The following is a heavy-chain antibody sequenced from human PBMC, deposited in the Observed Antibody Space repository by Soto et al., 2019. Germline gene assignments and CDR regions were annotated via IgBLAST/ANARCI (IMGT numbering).Heavy chain of an antibody. D-gene: IGHD2-15*01. CDR2: TYYRAKWYN. Sequence: PSQALSLTCGISGDSVSSNRAAWNWIRQSPSRGLEWLGRTYYRAKWYNDYAVSVKSRISINPDTSKNQFSLRLNSVTPEDTAVYYCARGNRSGDNCYSDYWGQGTRVTVSS. CDR3: ARGNRSGDNCYSDY. V-gene: IGHV6-1*01. J-gene: IGHJ4*02. CDR1: GDSVSSNRAA.